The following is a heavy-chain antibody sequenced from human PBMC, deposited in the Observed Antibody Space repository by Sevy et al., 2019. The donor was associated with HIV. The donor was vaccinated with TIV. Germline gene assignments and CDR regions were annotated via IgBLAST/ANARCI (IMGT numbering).Heavy chain of an antibody. V-gene: IGHV3-23*01. CDR3: ARKYDSSGYFDY. J-gene: IGHJ4*02. D-gene: IGHD3-22*01. Sequence: GGSLRLSCAASGFTFSRYAMNWVRQAPGKGLEWVSGISGSGGSGDKTNYADSVKGRFTISRDDSKNSLYLQLNSQRAEDTAIYYCARKYDSSGYFDYWGQGTLVTVSS. CDR2: ISGSGGSGDKT. CDR1: GFTFSRYA.